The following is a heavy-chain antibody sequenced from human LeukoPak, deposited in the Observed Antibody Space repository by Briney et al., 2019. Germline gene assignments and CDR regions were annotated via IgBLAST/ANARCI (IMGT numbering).Heavy chain of an antibody. J-gene: IGHJ6*03. CDR1: GYTFTSYD. Sequence: ASVKVSCKASGYTFTSYDINWVRQATGQGLEWMGWMNPNSGNTGYAQKFQGGVTMTRNTSISTAYMELSSLRSEDTAVYYCARLWSGYSYYYYYYYMDVWGKGTTVTVSS. V-gene: IGHV1-8*01. D-gene: IGHD3-3*01. CDR3: ARLWSGYSYYYYYYYMDV. CDR2: MNPNSGNT.